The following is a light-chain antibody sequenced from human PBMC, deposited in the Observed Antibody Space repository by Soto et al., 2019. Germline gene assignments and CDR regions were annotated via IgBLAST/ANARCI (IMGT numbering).Light chain of an antibody. Sequence: EIVFTQSPFTLAFCPLEVATLSCRASQSVSSSSLAWYQQRPGQAPRLLIYDASNRVTGIPARFRGSGSGTDFTLTISSLEPHDFAVYYCQQRSNWQITFGQGTRLENK. CDR2: DAS. CDR3: QQRSNWQIT. J-gene: IGKJ5*01. V-gene: IGKV3D-20*02. CDR1: QSVSSSS.